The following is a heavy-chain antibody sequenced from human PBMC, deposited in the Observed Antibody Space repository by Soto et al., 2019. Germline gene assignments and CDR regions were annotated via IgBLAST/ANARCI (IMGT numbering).Heavy chain of an antibody. D-gene: IGHD4-17*01. CDR3: ARTTVTASYYYMDV. V-gene: IGHV1-18*01. CDR2: ISTYNGNT. J-gene: IGHJ6*03. Sequence: QVQLVQSGAEVKQPGASVKVSCEASGYTFTNYGFTWVRQAPGQGLEWLGWISTYNGNTKYALKVQGRLTMTTDTSTSTANMELTSLRSDDTTLYYCARTTVTASYYYMDVWGKGSTVTVSS. CDR1: GYTFTNYG.